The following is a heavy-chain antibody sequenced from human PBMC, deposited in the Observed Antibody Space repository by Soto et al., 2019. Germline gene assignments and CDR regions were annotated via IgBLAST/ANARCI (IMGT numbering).Heavy chain of an antibody. V-gene: IGHV1-3*01. Sequence: GASVKVFCKASGYTFTSYAMHWVRQAPGQRLEWMGWINAGNGNTKYSQKFQGRVTITRDASASTAYMELSSLRSEDTAVYYCARSYYDSSGQGPIRHWGQGTLVTVSS. CDR2: INAGNGNT. CDR3: ARSYYDSSGQGPIRH. CDR1: GYTFTSYA. J-gene: IGHJ1*01. D-gene: IGHD3-22*01.